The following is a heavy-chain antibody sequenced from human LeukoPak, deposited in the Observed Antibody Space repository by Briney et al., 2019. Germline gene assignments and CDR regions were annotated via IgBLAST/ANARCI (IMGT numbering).Heavy chain of an antibody. CDR3: ARGTPKYCSSTSCPTPPFDY. CDR1: GGSISSYY. J-gene: IGHJ4*02. Sequence: KPSETLSLTCTVSGGSISSYYWSWIRQPAGKGLEWIGRIYTSGSTNYNPSLKSRVTMSVDTSKNQFSLKLSSVTAADTAVYYCARGTPKYCSSTSCPTPPFDYWGQGTLVTVSS. V-gene: IGHV4-4*07. CDR2: IYTSGST. D-gene: IGHD2-2*01.